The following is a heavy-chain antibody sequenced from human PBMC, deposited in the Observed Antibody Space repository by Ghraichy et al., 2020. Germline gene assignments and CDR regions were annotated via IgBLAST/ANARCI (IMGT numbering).Heavy chain of an antibody. CDR1: GGSISSYY. Sequence: SETLSLTCTVSGGSISSYYWSWIRQPPGKGLEWIGYIYYSGSTNYNPSLKSRVTISVDTSKNQFSLKLSSVTAADTAVYYCARQYCSSTSCYFDYWGQGTLVTV. V-gene: IGHV4-59*01. D-gene: IGHD2-2*01. CDR2: IYYSGST. J-gene: IGHJ4*02. CDR3: ARQYCSSTSCYFDY.